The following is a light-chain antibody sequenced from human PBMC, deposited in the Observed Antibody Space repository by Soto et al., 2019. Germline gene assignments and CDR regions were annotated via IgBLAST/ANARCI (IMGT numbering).Light chain of an antibody. Sequence: DIQVTQSPSSLSTSIGDKVTITCRASQSIGHFLNWYQQKPGKAPNLIIYATSTLRSGVPSRFTGSGSGTDFTLTIPNLHPQDFADYFCQQDYDIPHTFGQGTSLEI. V-gene: IGKV1-39*01. J-gene: IGKJ2*01. CDR1: QSIGHF. CDR2: ATS. CDR3: QQDYDIPHT.